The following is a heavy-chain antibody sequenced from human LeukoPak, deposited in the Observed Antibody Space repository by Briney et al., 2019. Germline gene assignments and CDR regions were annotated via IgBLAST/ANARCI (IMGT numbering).Heavy chain of an antibody. J-gene: IGHJ4*01. CDR3: ARDIPSRY. D-gene: IGHD2-21*01. CDR2: IYADGST. CDR1: GFTVSTNY. Sequence: PGGSLRLSCAASGFTVSTNYMSWVRQAPGKGLEWVSLIYADGSTFYADSVKGRFTISRDSSKNTLCLQMNILRAKDTAVYYCARDIPSRYWGHGTLVTVSS. V-gene: IGHV3-66*01.